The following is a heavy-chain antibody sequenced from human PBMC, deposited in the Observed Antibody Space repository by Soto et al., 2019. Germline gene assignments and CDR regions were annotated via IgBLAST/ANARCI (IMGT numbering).Heavy chain of an antibody. D-gene: IGHD6-6*01. CDR3: AGVIAARWGRVAAFDI. CDR2: IIPIFGTA. V-gene: IGHV1-69*12. Sequence: QVQLVQSGAEVKKPGSSVKVSCKASGGTFSSYAISWVRQAPGQGLEWMGGIIPIFGTANYAQKFQGRVTITADESTSTAYMELSSLRSEATAVYYCAGVIAARWGRVAAFDIWGQGTMVTVSS. J-gene: IGHJ3*02. CDR1: GGTFSSYA.